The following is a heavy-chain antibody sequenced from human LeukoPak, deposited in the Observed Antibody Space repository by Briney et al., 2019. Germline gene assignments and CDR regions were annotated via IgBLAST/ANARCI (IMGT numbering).Heavy chain of an antibody. CDR3: ARGRDPY. V-gene: IGHV4-34*01. Sequence: SETLSLTCAVYGGSFSGYYWTWIRQPPGRGLGWIGEINHSGSTNYNPSLKSRVTISVDTSKSQFSLKLNSVTAADTAMYYCARGRDPYWGQGTLVTVSS. CDR1: GGSFSGYY. CDR2: INHSGST. J-gene: IGHJ4*02. D-gene: IGHD5-24*01.